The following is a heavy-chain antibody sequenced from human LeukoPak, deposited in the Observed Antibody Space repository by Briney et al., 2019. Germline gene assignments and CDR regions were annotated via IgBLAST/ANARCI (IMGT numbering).Heavy chain of an antibody. V-gene: IGHV1-3*01. Sequence: ASVKVSCKASGYTFTSYAMHWVRQAPGQRLEWMGWINAGNGNTKYSQKFQGRVTITADESTSTAYMELSSLRSEDTAVYYCARTDPTSRGAFDYWGQGTLVTVSS. CDR1: GYTFTSYA. J-gene: IGHJ4*02. CDR3: ARTDPTSRGAFDY. CDR2: INAGNGNT. D-gene: IGHD3-10*01.